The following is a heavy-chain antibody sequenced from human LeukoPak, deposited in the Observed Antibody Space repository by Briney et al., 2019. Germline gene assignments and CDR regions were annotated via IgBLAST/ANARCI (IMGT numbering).Heavy chain of an antibody. CDR1: GFTFSSYS. V-gene: IGHV3-21*01. CDR2: ISSSSSYI. Sequence: GRSLRLSCAASGFTFSSYSMNWVRQAPGKGLEWVSSISSSSSYIYYADSVKGRFTISRDNAKNSLYLQMNSLRAEDTAVYYCARDGEDIVVVVAAPGGNWFDPWGQGTLVTVSS. D-gene: IGHD2-15*01. CDR3: ARDGEDIVVVVAAPGGNWFDP. J-gene: IGHJ5*02.